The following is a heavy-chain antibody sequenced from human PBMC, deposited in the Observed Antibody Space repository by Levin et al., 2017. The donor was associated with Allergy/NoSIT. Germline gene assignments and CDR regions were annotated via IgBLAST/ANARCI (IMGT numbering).Heavy chain of an antibody. J-gene: IGHJ4*02. V-gene: IGHV3-74*01. CDR3: ARAGNRYKGTPQFDY. CDR1: GFTFSSYW. Sequence: GGSLRLSCAASGFTFSSYWMHWVRQAPGKGLVWVSRINSDGSSTSYADSVKGRFTISRDNAKNTLYLQMNSLRAEDTAVYYCARAGNRYKGTPQFDYWGQGTLVTVSS. D-gene: IGHD1-14*01. CDR2: INSDGSST.